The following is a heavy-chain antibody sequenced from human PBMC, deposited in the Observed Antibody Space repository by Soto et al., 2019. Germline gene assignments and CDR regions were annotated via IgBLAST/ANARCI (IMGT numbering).Heavy chain of an antibody. J-gene: IGHJ6*02. D-gene: IGHD1-1*01. CDR3: AMYFSGTDGDILQNCYYGMDV. Sequence: PSETLSLTCTVSGGSISSSSYYWGWIRQPPGKGLEWIGSIYYSGSTYYNPSLKSRVTISVDTSKNQFSLKLSSVTAADTAVYYCAMYFSGTDGDILQNCYYGMDVWGQGTTVTVSS. CDR2: IYYSGST. CDR1: GGSISSSSYY. V-gene: IGHV4-39*01.